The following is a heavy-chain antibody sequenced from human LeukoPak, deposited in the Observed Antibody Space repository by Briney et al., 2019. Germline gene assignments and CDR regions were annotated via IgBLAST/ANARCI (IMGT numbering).Heavy chain of an antibody. CDR3: ARDGGYSSSWYSVNWFDP. V-gene: IGHV4-4*07. D-gene: IGHD6-13*01. J-gene: IGHJ5*02. CDR2: IYTSGST. CDR1: GGSISSYY. Sequence: SETLSLTCTVSGGSISSYYWSWIRQPAGKGLEWIGHIYTSGSTNYNPSLKSRVTMSVDTSKNQFSLKLSSVTAADTAVYYCARDGGYSSSWYSVNWFDPWGQGTLVTVSS.